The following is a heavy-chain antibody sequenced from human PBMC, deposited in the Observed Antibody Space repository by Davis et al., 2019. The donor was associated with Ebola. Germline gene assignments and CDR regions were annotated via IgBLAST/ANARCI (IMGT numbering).Heavy chain of an antibody. CDR1: GFTLSDHY. CDR3: AKSGLSFGVVKYHYGMDV. V-gene: IGHV3-11*01. D-gene: IGHD3-3*01. Sequence: GESLKISCAASGFTLSDHYMSWFRPAPGKGLEWISHVSGSGSTIFYADSGKGRFTISRDIASNSVYLQMNSLRAEDTAVYYCAKSGLSFGVVKYHYGMDVWGKGTTVTVSS. CDR2: VSGSGSTI. J-gene: IGHJ6*04.